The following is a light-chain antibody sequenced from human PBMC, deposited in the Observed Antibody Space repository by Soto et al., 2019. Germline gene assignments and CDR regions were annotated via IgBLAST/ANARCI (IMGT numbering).Light chain of an antibody. CDR1: QGINKW. J-gene: IGKJ1*01. CDR3: QQYNSWT. CDR2: DAS. Sequence: DIQMTQSPYSASGSVGDRFTITCRASQGINKWLAWYQQKPGKAPKLLIYDASSLESGVPPRFSGSGSGTEFTLTISSLQPDDFATYYCQQYNSWTFGQGTKVDI. V-gene: IGKV1-12*01.